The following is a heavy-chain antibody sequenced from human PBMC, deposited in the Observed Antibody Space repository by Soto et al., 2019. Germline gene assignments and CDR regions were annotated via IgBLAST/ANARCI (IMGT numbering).Heavy chain of an antibody. CDR3: ARGWPDSSSWYRTSTNNWFDP. Sequence: QVQLQESGPGLVKPSETLSLTCTVSGGSISSYYWSWIRQPPGKGLEWIGYIYYSGSTNYNPSLKIGVTISVDTTKNLFSRKQSSVTAADTAVYYCARGWPDSSSWYRTSTNNWFDPWGQGTLVTVSS. D-gene: IGHD6-13*01. V-gene: IGHV4-59*01. CDR1: GGSISSYY. J-gene: IGHJ5*02. CDR2: IYYSGST.